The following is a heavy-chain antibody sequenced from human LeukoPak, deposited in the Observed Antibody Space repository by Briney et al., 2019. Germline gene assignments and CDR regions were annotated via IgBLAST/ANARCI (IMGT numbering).Heavy chain of an antibody. V-gene: IGHV4-4*07. CDR2: IYTSGST. J-gene: IGHJ4*02. CDR1: GGSISSYY. Sequence: SETLSLTCTVSGGSISSYYWSWIRQPAGKGLEWIGRIYTSGSTNYNPSLKSRVTMSVYTYKNQFSLKLSSVTAADTAVYYCARDHSYYDFWSGYSDYWGQGTLVTVSS. D-gene: IGHD3-3*01. CDR3: ARDHSYYDFWSGYSDY.